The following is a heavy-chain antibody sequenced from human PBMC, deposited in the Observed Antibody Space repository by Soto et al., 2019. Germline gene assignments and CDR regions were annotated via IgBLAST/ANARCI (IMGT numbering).Heavy chain of an antibody. CDR1: GGSFSGYY. CDR2: INDSGIT. D-gene: IGHD6-13*01. V-gene: IGHV4-34*01. CDR3: ARGFRQQLVVRRIDLDP. Sequence: SETLSLTGAAYGGSFSGYYWSWIRQPPGKGLELIGEINDSGITNYNPSLMSRVTISVDKSKNQVSLKLSSVTATDTAVYYCARGFRQQLVVRRIDLDPWGQGTLVTVS. J-gene: IGHJ5*02.